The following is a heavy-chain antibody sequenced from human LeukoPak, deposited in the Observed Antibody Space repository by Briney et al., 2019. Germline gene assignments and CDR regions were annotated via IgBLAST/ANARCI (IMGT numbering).Heavy chain of an antibody. CDR1: GGSISSYY. D-gene: IGHD3-22*01. CDR2: IYYSGST. CDR3: ARAIATFYYDSSGLFDP. Sequence: PSEILSLTCTVSGGSISSYYWSWIRQPPGKGLEWIGYIYYSGSTNYNPSLKSRVTISVDTSKNQFSLKLSSVTAADTAVYYCARAIATFYYDSSGLFDPWGQGTLVTVSS. J-gene: IGHJ5*02. V-gene: IGHV4-59*01.